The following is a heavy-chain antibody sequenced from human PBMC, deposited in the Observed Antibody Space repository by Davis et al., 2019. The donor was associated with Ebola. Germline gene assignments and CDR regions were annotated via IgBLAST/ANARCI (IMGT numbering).Heavy chain of an antibody. CDR3: AIPDCSGANCYSVYIKN. V-gene: IGHV3-33*01. J-gene: IGHJ4*02. Sequence: GESLKISCAASGFNFRSYVMHLVRQAPDKGLELVAVILYDGSRKYYGDSVKCRFNISRDNSNNLLYLQMHSLRPEDTAVYYCAIPDCSGANCYSVYIKNWGQGTLVTVSS. D-gene: IGHD2-15*01. CDR2: ILYDGSRK. CDR1: GFNFRSYV.